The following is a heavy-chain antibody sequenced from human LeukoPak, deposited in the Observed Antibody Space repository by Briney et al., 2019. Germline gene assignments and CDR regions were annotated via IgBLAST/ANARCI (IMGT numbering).Heavy chain of an antibody. J-gene: IGHJ4*02. Sequence: PGGSLRLSCAASGFSFSSYAMHWVRQAPGKGLEWVTVVSYDGDTKYYAHSLKGRFTLSRDKSKNTQYLKMNSLRAEDTAVYYCARGKLTQIDYWGQGTLVTVSS. CDR1: GFSFSSYA. D-gene: IGHD4/OR15-4a*01. CDR2: VSYDGDTK. V-gene: IGHV3-30*04. CDR3: ARGKLTQIDY.